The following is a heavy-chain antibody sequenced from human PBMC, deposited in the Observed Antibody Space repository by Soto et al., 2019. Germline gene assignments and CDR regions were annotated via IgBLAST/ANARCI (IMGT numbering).Heavy chain of an antibody. V-gene: IGHV3-30*18. CDR2: ISYDGSNK. CDR3: AKEGGSSAYYYYYGMDV. CDR1: GFTFSSYG. Sequence: HPGGSLRLSCAASGFTFSSYGMHWVRQAPGKGLEWVAVISYDGSNKYYADSVKGRFTISRDNSKNTLYLQMNSLRAEDTAVYYCAKEGGSSAYYYYYGMDVWGQGTTVTVSS. D-gene: IGHD6-6*01. J-gene: IGHJ6*02.